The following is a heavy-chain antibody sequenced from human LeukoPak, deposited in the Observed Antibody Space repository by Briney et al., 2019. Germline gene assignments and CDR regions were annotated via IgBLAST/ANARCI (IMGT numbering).Heavy chain of an antibody. CDR3: ARKYYDSSGYPYYFDY. J-gene: IGHJ4*02. Sequence: SVKVSCKASGGTFGSYAISWVRQAPGQGLEWMGRIIPILGIANYAQKFQGRVTITADKSTSTAYMELSSLRSEDTAVYYCARKYYDSSGYPYYFDYWGQGTLVTVSS. D-gene: IGHD3-22*01. CDR1: GGTFGSYA. V-gene: IGHV1-69*04. CDR2: IIPILGIA.